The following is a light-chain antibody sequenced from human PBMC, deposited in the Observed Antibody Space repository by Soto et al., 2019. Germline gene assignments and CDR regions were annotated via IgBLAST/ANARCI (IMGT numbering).Light chain of an antibody. CDR1: QGISSY. Sequence: AFRMTQSPSSFSASTGDRVTITCRASQGISSYLAWYQQKPGKAPKLLIYAASTLQSGVPSRFSGSGSGTDFTLTISCLQSEDFATYYCQQYYSYPLTFGGGTKVEIK. J-gene: IGKJ4*01. CDR3: QQYYSYPLT. V-gene: IGKV1-8*01. CDR2: AAS.